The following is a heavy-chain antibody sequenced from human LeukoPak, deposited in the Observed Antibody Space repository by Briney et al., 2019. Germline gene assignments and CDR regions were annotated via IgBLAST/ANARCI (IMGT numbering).Heavy chain of an antibody. J-gene: IGHJ4*02. V-gene: IGHV3-48*04. D-gene: IGHD1-26*01. Sequence: GSLRLSCAASGFTFSSYSMNWVRQAPGKGLEWVSYISSSSTIYYADSVKGRFTISRDNAKNSRYLQMNSLRAEDTAVYYCARGSPRDGFDYWGQGTLVTVPS. CDR2: ISSSSTI. CDR3: ARGSPRDGFDY. CDR1: GFTFSSYS.